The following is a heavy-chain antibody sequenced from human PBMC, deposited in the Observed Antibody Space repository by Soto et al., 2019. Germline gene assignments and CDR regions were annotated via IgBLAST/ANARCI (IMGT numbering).Heavy chain of an antibody. J-gene: IGHJ4*02. CDR3: ARSNWAAFEY. CDR1: GFTFSSYA. Sequence: GGSLRLSCAASGFTFSSYAMSWVRQAPGKGLEWVSDISDDGGSKYYADSVKGRFTISRDNAKNSLYLQMNSLRAEDTAVYYCARSNWAAFEYRGRGALVTVSS. V-gene: IGHV3-23*01. CDR2: ISDDGGSK. D-gene: IGHD2-15*01.